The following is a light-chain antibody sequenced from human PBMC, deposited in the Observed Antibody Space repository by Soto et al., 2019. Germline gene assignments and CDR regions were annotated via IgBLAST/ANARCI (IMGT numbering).Light chain of an antibody. J-gene: IGKJ4*01. V-gene: IGKV1-5*01. CDR3: QQNTRVPRT. Sequence: IQMTQSPSTLSASVGARVTITCRASQSDGRWVAWYQQKPGTAPRLLIYDASTLETEVHSRFSGRGSGTEFPLPISSLLPHDFAPYYCQQNTRVPRTVGGGPKVE. CDR1: QSDGRW. CDR2: DAS.